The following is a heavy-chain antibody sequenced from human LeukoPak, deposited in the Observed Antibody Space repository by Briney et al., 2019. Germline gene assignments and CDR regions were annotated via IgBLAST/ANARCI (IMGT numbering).Heavy chain of an antibody. CDR3: ARHGLRDY. V-gene: IGHV4-39*01. CDR2: IYYSGST. CDR1: GFSFSDYC. Sequence: GSLRLSCAASGFSFSDYCMSWIRQPPGKGLEWIGSIYYSGSTYYNPSLKSRVTISVDTSKNQFSLKLSSVTAADTAVYYCARHGLRDYWGQGTLVTVSS. J-gene: IGHJ4*02.